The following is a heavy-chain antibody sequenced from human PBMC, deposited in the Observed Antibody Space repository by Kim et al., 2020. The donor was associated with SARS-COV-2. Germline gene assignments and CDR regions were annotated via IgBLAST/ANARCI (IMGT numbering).Heavy chain of an antibody. Sequence: SETLSLTCTVSDDSISSGTHYWSWIRQPAGKGLEWIGRIASSGNTKYNPSLKSRVTMSVDTSKNQFSLEMTSVTAADTAVYHCARSDSRGWYYFDFWGQGALVTVSS. CDR1: DDSISSGTHY. CDR2: IASSGNT. CDR3: ARSDSRGWYYFDF. J-gene: IGHJ4*02. D-gene: IGHD6-19*01. V-gene: IGHV4-61*02.